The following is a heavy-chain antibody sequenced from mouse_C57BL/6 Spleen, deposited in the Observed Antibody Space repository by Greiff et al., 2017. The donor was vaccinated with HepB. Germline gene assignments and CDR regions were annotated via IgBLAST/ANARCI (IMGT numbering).Heavy chain of an antibody. V-gene: IGHV1-77*01. CDR2: IGPGSGST. CDR3: ARDYGSSYYAMDY. CDR1: GYTFTDYY. D-gene: IGHD1-1*01. J-gene: IGHJ4*01. Sequence: VQLQQSGAELVKPGASVKISCKASGYTFTDYYINWVKQRPGQGLEWIGKIGPGSGSTYYNEKFKGKATLTADKSSITAYMQLSSLTSEDSAVYFCARDYGSSYYAMDYWGQGTSVTVSS.